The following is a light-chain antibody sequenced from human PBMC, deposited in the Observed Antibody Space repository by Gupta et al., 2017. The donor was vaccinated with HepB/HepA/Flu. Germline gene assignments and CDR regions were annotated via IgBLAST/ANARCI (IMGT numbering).Light chain of an antibody. J-gene: IGKJ2*01. Sequence: DIQMTQSPYSLSASVGDRVTITSRASQRISSYLNWYQQKPGKAPKLLIYAASSLRSGVPSRFSGSGSGTDFTLTISSLQPEDFATYYCQHRNSTPFTFGQGTKVDIK. CDR3: QHRNSTPFT. CDR2: AAS. V-gene: IGKV1-39*01. CDR1: QRISSY.